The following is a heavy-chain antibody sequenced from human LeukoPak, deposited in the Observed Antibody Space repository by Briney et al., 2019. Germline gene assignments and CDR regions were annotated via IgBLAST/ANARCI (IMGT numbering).Heavy chain of an antibody. CDR3: ARESYYYDSSGNNAFDI. CDR1: GGTFGSYA. V-gene: IGHV1-69*05. CDR2: IIPIFGTA. J-gene: IGHJ3*02. Sequence: ASVKVSCKASGGTFGSYAISWVRQAPGQGLEWMGGIIPIFGTANYAQKFQGRVTITTDESTSTAYMELSSLRSEDTAVYYCARESYYYDSSGNNAFDIWGQGTMVTVSS. D-gene: IGHD3-22*01.